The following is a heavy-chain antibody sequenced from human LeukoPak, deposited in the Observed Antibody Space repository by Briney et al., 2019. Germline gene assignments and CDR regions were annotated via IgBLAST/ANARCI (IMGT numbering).Heavy chain of an antibody. V-gene: IGHV3-30*02. CDR3: AKDLFIGGNCPGY. CDR1: GFTFSSCG. Sequence: GGSLRLSCAASGFTFSSCGMHWVRQAPGKGLEWVAFIRYDGSNKYYADSVKGRFTISRDNSKNTLYLQMNSLRAEDTAVYYCAKDLFIGGNCPGYWGQGTLVTVSS. J-gene: IGHJ4*02. D-gene: IGHD4-23*01. CDR2: IRYDGSNK.